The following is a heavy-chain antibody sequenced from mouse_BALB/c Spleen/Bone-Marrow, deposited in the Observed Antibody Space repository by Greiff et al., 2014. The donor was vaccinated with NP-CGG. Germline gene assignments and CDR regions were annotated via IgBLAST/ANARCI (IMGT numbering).Heavy chain of an antibody. D-gene: IGHD2-2*01. J-gene: IGHJ3*01. Sequence: VQVVESGAELVRPGTSVKVSCKASGYAFTNYLIEWVKQRPGKGLEWIGVINLGSGSSNYNENFKGKATLTADRSSSTAYMLLNSLTSDDSAVYFCARARGYDVGPFAFWGQGTLVTVSA. CDR3: ARARGYDVGPFAF. CDR2: INLGSGSS. V-gene: IGHV1-54*01. CDR1: GYAFTNYL.